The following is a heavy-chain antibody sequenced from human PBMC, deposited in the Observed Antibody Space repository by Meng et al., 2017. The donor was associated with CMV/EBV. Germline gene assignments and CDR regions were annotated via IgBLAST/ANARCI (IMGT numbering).Heavy chain of an antibody. Sequence: ASVKVSCKASGYTFTGYCMHWVRQAPGQGLEWMGWINPNSGGTNYAQKFQGRVTMTRDTSISTAYMELSRLRSDDTAVYYCARSTGYSSGWSGGDAFDIWGQGTMVTVSS. V-gene: IGHV1-2*02. CDR3: ARSTGYSSGWSGGDAFDI. CDR2: INPNSGGT. D-gene: IGHD6-19*01. CDR1: GYTFTGYC. J-gene: IGHJ3*02.